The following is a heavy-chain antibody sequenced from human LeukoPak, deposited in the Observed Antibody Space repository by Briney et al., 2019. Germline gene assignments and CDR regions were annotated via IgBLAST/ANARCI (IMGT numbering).Heavy chain of an antibody. D-gene: IGHD2-2*01. Sequence: PGGSLRLSCAATGFPFCSYWMIWVRQAPGKGLEWVAYIKAEGSETSYVDSVKGRFTISRDNAKNSLYLQMHSLRAEDTSLYYCARCSSEIFFYWGEGALVTVSS. CDR3: ARCSSEIFFY. CDR1: GFPFCSYW. V-gene: IGHV3-7*01. CDR2: IKAEGSET. J-gene: IGHJ4*02.